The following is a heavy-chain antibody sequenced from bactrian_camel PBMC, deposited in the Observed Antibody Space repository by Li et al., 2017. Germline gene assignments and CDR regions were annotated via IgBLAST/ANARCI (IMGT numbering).Heavy chain of an antibody. J-gene: IGHJ4*01. Sequence: QLVESGGGSVQAGGSLTLSCDASRYRYTTGCMGWFRQAPGKPREGLATLDLDLDGTTTYADSVEGRFTISQDKAKNTLYLQMNSLKPEDTAMYYCAADPYCISLIDTMEKYYGQGTQVTVS. CDR2: LDLDLDGTT. D-gene: IGHD1*01. CDR1: RYRYTTGC. V-gene: IGHV3S42*01.